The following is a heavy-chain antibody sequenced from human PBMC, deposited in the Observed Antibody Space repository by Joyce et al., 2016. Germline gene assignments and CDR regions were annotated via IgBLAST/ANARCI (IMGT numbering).Heavy chain of an antibody. D-gene: IGHD4-23*01. V-gene: IGHV5-10-1*03. CDR2: IDQNDSVT. J-gene: IGHJ4*02. CDR1: GYTFVNYW. Sequence: EDHLVQSGAEMKKHGESLRISCLVSGYTFVNYWIRWVRQMPVKGLEWMGRIDQNDSVTDYSPSFQGHVPIAADKSISTADLQWSSLKASDTAVYYCARHLGGGNFVPFDYWGQGTLVTVSS. CDR3: ARHLGGGNFVPFDY.